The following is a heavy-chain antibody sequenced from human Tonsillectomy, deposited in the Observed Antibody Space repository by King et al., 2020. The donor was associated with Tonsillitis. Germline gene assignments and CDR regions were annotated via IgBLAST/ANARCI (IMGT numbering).Heavy chain of an antibody. J-gene: IGHJ6*02. V-gene: IGHV3-74*01. Sequence: VQLVESGGGLAQPGGSLRLSCAASGFTFSSYWMHWVRQAPGKGLVWVSRINSDGCGTRYADSVKGRFTIYRDNAKNTLYLQMNSLRAEDTAVYYCARDRNYYYYYGMDVWGQGPTVTVSS. CDR1: GFTFSSYW. CDR3: ARDRNYYYYYGMDV. CDR2: INSDGCGT.